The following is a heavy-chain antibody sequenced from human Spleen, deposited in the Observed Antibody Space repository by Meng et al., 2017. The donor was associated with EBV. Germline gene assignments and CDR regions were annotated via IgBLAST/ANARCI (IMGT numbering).Heavy chain of an antibody. D-gene: IGHD6-13*01. CDR1: GDSISSSY. CDR3: ARDRLSHQQLTYFDS. Sequence: QVQLQESGPGLVKPSETLSLTCAGSGDSISSSYWSWIRQPPGKGLEWIGYIYYSGITNSNPSLKSRVTLSVDTSNNQFSLKLSSVTAADTAVYYCARDRLSHQQLTYFDSWGQGTLVTVSS. J-gene: IGHJ4*02. V-gene: IGHV4-59*01. CDR2: IYYSGIT.